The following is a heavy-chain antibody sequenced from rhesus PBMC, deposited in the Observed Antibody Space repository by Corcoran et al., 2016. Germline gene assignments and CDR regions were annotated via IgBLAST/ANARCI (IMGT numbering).Heavy chain of an antibody. CDR1: GLTFSSYD. CDR3: SWNNVDYGLDS. V-gene: IGHV3-136*01. Sequence: EVQLVESGGGLVQPGGSLRLSCAASGLTFSSYDRSWVGRAPGKGLEWVSYISYTGKTIYYADSVKGRFTISRDNAKNSLSLQMSSLRAEDMAVYYCSWNNVDYGLDSWGQGVVVTVSS. CDR2: ISYTGKTI. J-gene: IGHJ6*01. D-gene: IGHD1-20*01.